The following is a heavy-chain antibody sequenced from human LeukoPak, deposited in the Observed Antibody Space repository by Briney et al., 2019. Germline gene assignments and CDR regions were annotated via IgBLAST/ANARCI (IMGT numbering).Heavy chain of an antibody. V-gene: IGHV4-59*01. Sequence: PSETLSLTCTVSGVSFTSYYWSWIRQSPEKALDWIGYIYYTGSTNYNPSLKSRVTISVDTAKNKFSLRLSSVTAADTAVYYCARGGSRQISSSDFDYWGQGILVTVSS. CDR3: ARGGSRQISSSDFDY. CDR2: IYYTGST. J-gene: IGHJ4*02. D-gene: IGHD6-6*01. CDR1: GVSFTSYY.